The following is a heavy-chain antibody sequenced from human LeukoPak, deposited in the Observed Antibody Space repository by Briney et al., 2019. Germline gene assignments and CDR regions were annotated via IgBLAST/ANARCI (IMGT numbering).Heavy chain of an antibody. J-gene: IGHJ4*02. CDR2: ISYEGTNK. D-gene: IGHD2-15*01. V-gene: IGHV3-30*04. Sequence: PGGSLRLSCAASGFTFSSFPMHWVRQAPGKGLEWVAIISYEGTNKDYPDSLKGRFTISRDNSINTLYLQMNSLRVEDTAIYYCARDDCSGGSSYLDYWGQGTLVTVSS. CDR1: GFTFSSFP. CDR3: ARDDCSGGSSYLDY.